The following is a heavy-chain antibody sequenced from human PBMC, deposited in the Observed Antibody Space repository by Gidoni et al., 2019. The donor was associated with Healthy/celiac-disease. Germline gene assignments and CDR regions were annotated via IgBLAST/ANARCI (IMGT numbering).Heavy chain of an antibody. V-gene: IGHV4-31*03. J-gene: IGHJ4*02. CDR3: ARSPVVVAAPPDY. CDR1: GGSISSGGYY. D-gene: IGHD2-15*01. CDR2: IYYSGSP. Sequence: QVQLQESGPGLGKPSQTLSLTCTVSGGSISSGGYYWSWIRQHPGKGLEWIGYIYYSGSPYYNPSLKSRVTISVDTSKNQFSLKLSSVTAADTAVYYCARSPVVVAAPPDYWGQGTLVTVSS.